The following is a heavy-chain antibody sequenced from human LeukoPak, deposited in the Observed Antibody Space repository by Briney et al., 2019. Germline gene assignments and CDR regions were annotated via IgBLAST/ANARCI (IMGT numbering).Heavy chain of an antibody. V-gene: IGHV3-48*03. D-gene: IGHD6-13*01. CDR1: GFTFSSYE. CDR2: ISSSGSTI. CDR3: ARVLRIAAASDY. J-gene: IGHJ4*02. Sequence: GGSLRLSCAASGFTFSSYEMNWVRQAPGKGLEWVSYISSSGSTIYYADSVKGRFTISRDNAKNSLYLQMNSLRAEDTAVYYCARVLRIAAASDYWGQGTLVTVSS.